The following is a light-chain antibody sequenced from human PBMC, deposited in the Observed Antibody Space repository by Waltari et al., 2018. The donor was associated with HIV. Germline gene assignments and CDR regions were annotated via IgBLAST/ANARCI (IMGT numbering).Light chain of an antibody. CDR2: DAS. CDR1: QTVRTY. J-gene: IGKJ4*01. Sequence: EIVLTHSPGTLSLFSGERSTLSCRASQTVRTYLAWYQQKPGQAPRLLIYDASNRATGIPARFSGSGSGTDFTLTISSLEPEDFAIYYCQQRSSSPLTFGGGTKVEI. CDR3: QQRSSSPLT. V-gene: IGKV3-11*01.